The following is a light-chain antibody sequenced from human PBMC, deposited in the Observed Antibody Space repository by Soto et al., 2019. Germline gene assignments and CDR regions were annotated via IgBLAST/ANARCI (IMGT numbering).Light chain of an antibody. J-gene: IGKJ1*01. CDR2: GAS. V-gene: IGKV3-15*01. Sequence: EIVMTQSPATLSVSPGERATLSCRASQSVSSNLAWYQQKPGQAPRLLIYGASTRATGIPARFSGSGSGTEFPLTLSSLQSEDFAVYYCQQYNNWWTFGQGPKVEIK. CDR3: QQYNNWWT. CDR1: QSVSSN.